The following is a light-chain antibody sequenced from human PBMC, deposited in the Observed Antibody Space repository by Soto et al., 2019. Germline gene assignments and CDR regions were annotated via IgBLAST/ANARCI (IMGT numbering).Light chain of an antibody. J-gene: IGLJ1*01. V-gene: IGLV2-14*03. CDR2: DVS. CDR3: SSYTTSNTRQIV. Sequence: TRPASVSGPPGRAIRISCPGTSSDLGGYNYVSWYQHHPGKAPKLMIYDVSNRPPGVSNRFSGSKSGNTASPTISGLQPEDEADYYCSSYTTSNTRQIVFGTGTKVTVL. CDR1: SSDLGGYNY.